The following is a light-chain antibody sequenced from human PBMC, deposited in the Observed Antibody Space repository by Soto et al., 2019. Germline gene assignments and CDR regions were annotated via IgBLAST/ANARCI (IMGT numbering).Light chain of an antibody. Sequence: EIVLTQSPGTLSLSPGERATLSCRASQSVSSSYLAWYQQKPGQAPRLLIYGASSRATGIPDRFSGGGSGTDFTLTISRLEPEDYAVYYCQQYISSPLTFGGGTKVDIK. V-gene: IGKV3-20*01. J-gene: IGKJ4*01. CDR2: GAS. CDR3: QQYISSPLT. CDR1: QSVSSSY.